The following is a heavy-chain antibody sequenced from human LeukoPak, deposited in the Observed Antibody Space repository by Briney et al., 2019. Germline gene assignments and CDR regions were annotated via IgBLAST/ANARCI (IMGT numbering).Heavy chain of an antibody. Sequence: GGSLRLSCAASGFTFSSYWMSWVRQAPGKGLEWVANIKQDGSEKYYVDSVKGRFTISRDNAKNLLYLQMNSLRAEDTAVYYCAREGPILRDGFVDYWGQGTLVTVSS. D-gene: IGHD5-24*01. CDR2: IKQDGSEK. J-gene: IGHJ4*02. CDR1: GFTFSSYW. V-gene: IGHV3-7*01. CDR3: AREGPILRDGFVDY.